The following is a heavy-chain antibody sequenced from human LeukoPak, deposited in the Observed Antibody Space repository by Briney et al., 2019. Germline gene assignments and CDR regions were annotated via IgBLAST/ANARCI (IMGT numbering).Heavy chain of an antibody. CDR1: GFTFSSYS. V-gene: IGHV3-7*01. D-gene: IGHD6-13*01. CDR3: VRDQFGSSWY. Sequence: GGSLRLSCAAFGFTFSSYSMNWVRQAPGKGLEWVANINQDGSEKYYVDSVKGRFTISKDDAKNSLYLQMNSLRAEDTAVYYCVRDQFGSSWYWGQGTQVIVSS. CDR2: INQDGSEK. J-gene: IGHJ4*02.